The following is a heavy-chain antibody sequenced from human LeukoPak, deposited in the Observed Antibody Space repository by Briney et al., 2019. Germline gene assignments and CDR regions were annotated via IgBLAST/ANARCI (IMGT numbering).Heavy chain of an antibody. CDR1: GFTFSSYS. CDR2: ISSSSSYI. Sequence: PGGSLRLSCAASGFTFSSYSMNWVRQAPGKGLEWVSSISSSSSYIYYADSVKGRFTISRDNAKNSLYLQMNSLRAEDTAMYYCARGPLGAPGVDFDYWGQGTLVTVSS. J-gene: IGHJ4*02. D-gene: IGHD1-26*01. V-gene: IGHV3-21*01. CDR3: ARGPLGAPGVDFDY.